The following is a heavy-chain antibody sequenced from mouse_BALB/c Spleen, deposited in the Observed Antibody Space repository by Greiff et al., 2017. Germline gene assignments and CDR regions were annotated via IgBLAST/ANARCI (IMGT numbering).Heavy chain of an antibody. D-gene: IGHD1-1*01. V-gene: IGHV5-9-4*01. CDR2: ISSGGSYT. CDR1: GFTFSSYA. CDR3: ARFGNYGSSQYYFDY. J-gene: IGHJ2*01. Sequence: EVQLQQSGGGLVKPGGSLKLSCAASGFTFSSYAMSWVRQSPEKRLEWVAEISSGGSYTYYPDTVTGRFTISRDNAKNTLYLEMSSLRSEDTAMYYCARFGNYGSSQYYFDYWGQGTTLTVSS.